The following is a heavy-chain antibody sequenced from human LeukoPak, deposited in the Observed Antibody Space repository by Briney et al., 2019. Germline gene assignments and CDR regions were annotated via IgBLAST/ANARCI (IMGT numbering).Heavy chain of an antibody. CDR3: ARMEGLGYCSSTSCYAGDAFDM. D-gene: IGHD2-2*01. CDR1: GFSFSRYS. CDR2: ISSSSSYI. J-gene: IGHJ3*02. Sequence: PGGSLRLSCAASGFSFSRYSMNWVRQAPGKGLEWVSSISSSSSYIYYTDSVKGRFTISRDNAKNSLYLKMNSLRAEGTAVYYCARMEGLGYCSSTSCYAGDAFDMWGQGTMVTVSS. V-gene: IGHV3-21*01.